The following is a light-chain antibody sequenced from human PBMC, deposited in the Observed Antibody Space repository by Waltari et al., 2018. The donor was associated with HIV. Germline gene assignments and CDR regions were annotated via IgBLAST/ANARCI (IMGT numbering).Light chain of an antibody. CDR3: ASVGQTPVV. Sequence: HSAHTPPPSASASPRHSITLSCTGTTSHIGAHHLVSWYQHHAGNAPKLLVYMVNERPSGVSNRFSGSKAGNTASLTIAGLRPEDEADYYCASVGQTPVVFGPGTTVTVL. V-gene: IGLV2-23*02. J-gene: IGLJ1*01. CDR1: TSHIGAHHL. CDR2: MVN.